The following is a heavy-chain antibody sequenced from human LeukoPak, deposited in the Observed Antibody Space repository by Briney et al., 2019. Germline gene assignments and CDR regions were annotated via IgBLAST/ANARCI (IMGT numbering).Heavy chain of an antibody. CDR2: ILGSGGGT. CDR1: GFTFSTYV. D-gene: IGHD3-10*01. V-gene: IGHV3-23*01. J-gene: IGHJ6*04. Sequence: VGSLRLSCAASGFTFSTYVMTWDGQAPGKGLEWVSAILGSGGGTYYTDSVKGRFTISRDNSKNTLYLQMNSLRAEDTAVYYCATTPGAYYYYHMDVWGKGTTVIVSS. CDR3: ATTPGAYYYYHMDV.